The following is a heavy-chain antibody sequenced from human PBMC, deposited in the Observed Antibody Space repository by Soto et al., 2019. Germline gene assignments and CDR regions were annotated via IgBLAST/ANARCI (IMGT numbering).Heavy chain of an antibody. Sequence: GSLRLSCVASGFTFSTYAMSWVRQAPGKGLEWVSALTPSGGETYYADSVKGRFTISRDNSMNALYLQMNSLRIEDTAVYYCAHPRGYGVFDAYDIWGQGTMVTVSS. J-gene: IGHJ3*02. V-gene: IGHV3-23*01. CDR2: LTPSGGET. D-gene: IGHD4-17*01. CDR1: GFTFSTYA. CDR3: AHPRGYGVFDAYDI.